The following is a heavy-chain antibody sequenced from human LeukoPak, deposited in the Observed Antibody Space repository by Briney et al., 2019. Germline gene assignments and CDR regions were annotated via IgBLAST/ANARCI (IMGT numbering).Heavy chain of an antibody. CDR2: MNPNSGNT. CDR3: ARGRRYSGYDSLGY. V-gene: IGHV1-8*03. CDR1: GYTFTNYD. D-gene: IGHD5-12*01. J-gene: IGHJ4*02. Sequence: GASVKVPCKASGYTFTNYDINWVRQAPGQGLEWMGWMNPNSGNTGYAQKFQGRVTITRNTSISTAYMELSSLRSEDTAVYYCARGRRYSGYDSLGYWGQGALVTVSS.